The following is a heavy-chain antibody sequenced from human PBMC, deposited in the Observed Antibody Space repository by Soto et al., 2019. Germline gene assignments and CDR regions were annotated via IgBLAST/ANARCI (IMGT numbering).Heavy chain of an antibody. Sequence: QLHLQESGPGLVKPSDTLSLTCTVSGGSITSPSYYWGWIRQPPGKGLEWIGTIYHSGITFYNPSLKSRITISADTSKNQFYLRLSSVTAADTAVYYCGRRYFGVGFEYWGQGTLVTVSS. CDR2: IYHSGIT. J-gene: IGHJ4*02. D-gene: IGHD3-3*01. CDR1: GGSITSPSYY. V-gene: IGHV4-39*01. CDR3: GRRYFGVGFEY.